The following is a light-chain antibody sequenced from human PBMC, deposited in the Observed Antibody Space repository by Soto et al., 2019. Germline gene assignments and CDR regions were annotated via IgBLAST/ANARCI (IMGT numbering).Light chain of an antibody. Sequence: EIVLTQSPATLSLSPGERATLSCRASQSVSSYLAWYQQKPGQAPRLLIYDASSRATGIPARFSGSGSGTDFTLTISSLEPEDFAVYYCQQRSNWPAVTLGPGTTVEIK. CDR1: QSVSSY. CDR2: DAS. J-gene: IGKJ3*01. V-gene: IGKV3-11*01. CDR3: QQRSNWPAVT.